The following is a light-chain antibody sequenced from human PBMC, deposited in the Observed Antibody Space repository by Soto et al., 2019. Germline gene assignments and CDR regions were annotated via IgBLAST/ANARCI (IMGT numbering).Light chain of an antibody. J-gene: IGKJ4*01. V-gene: IGKV3-20*01. Sequence: EIVLTQSPGTLSLSPGERATLSCRASQTVSNSHLAWYQQKPGQAPRLLIYGASTRPTGIPDRFSGSGSGTDFTLIISRLEPEDFAMYYCQQSGSSPLTFGGGTKVEIK. CDR3: QQSGSSPLT. CDR1: QTVSNSH. CDR2: GAS.